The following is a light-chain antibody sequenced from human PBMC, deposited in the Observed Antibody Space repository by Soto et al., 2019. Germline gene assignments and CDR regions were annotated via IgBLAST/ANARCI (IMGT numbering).Light chain of an antibody. CDR3: QQCGSSPLT. CDR1: QTVSRTY. CDR2: DAS. J-gene: IGKJ5*01. Sequence: IVLTQSPGTLSLSPGETATLSCGASQTVSRTYLAWYQHKPGRAPRLVIYDASNRETGFPDRFSGSGSGTEFTLTISSLEPEDFAVYYCQQCGSSPLTFGQGTRLENK. V-gene: IGKV3-20*01.